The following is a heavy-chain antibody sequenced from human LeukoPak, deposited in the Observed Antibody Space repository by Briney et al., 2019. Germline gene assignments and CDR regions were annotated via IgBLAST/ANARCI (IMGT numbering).Heavy chain of an antibody. J-gene: IGHJ4*02. CDR1: GFTFSSYG. CDR2: VRYDGSNK. CDR3: AKSATVWGGYFDY. V-gene: IGHV3-30*02. Sequence: GGSLRLSCAASGFTFSSYGMHWVRQAPGKGLEWVAFVRYDGSNKYYADSVKGRFTISRDNSMNTLYLQMNSLRAEDTAVYYCAKSATVWGGYFDYWGQGTLVTVSS. D-gene: IGHD4-17*01.